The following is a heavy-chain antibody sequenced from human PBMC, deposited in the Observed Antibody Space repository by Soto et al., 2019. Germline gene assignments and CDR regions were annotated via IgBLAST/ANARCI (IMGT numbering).Heavy chain of an antibody. Sequence: QVQLVQSGAEVKKPGSSVKVSCKASGGTFSSYTISWVRQAPGQGLEWMGRIIPILGIANYAQKFQGRVTITADKSTSTAYMELSSLRSEDTAVYYCARDAAAASDYYGMDVWGQGTTVTVSS. J-gene: IGHJ6*02. CDR3: ARDAAAASDYYGMDV. CDR1: GGTFSSYT. CDR2: IIPILGIA. V-gene: IGHV1-69*08. D-gene: IGHD6-13*01.